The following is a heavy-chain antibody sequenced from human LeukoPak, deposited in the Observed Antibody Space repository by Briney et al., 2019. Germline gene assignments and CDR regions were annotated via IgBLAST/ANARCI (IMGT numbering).Heavy chain of an antibody. D-gene: IGHD1-26*01. Sequence: SETLSLTCTVSGDSVSSGSNYWSWIRQPAGKGLEWIGRIYNSWTTNYNPSLKSRVTISVDTSKNQFSLKLSSVTAADTAVYSCARVPRGSTVGPLPSFSYYMDVWGKGPTVIVSS. J-gene: IGHJ6*03. CDR3: ARVPRGSTVGPLPSFSYYMDV. CDR1: GDSVSSGSNY. V-gene: IGHV4-61*02. CDR2: IYNSWTT.